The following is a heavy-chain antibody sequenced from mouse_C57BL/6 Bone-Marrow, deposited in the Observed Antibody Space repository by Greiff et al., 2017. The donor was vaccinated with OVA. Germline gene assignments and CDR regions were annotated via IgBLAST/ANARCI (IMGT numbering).Heavy chain of an antibody. Sequence: EVKLQESGPELVKPGASVKIPCKASGYTFTDYNMDWVKQSHGKSLEWIGDINPNNGGTIYNQKFKGKATLTVDKSSSTAYMELRSLTSEDTAVYYCARYRDGFDYWGQGTTLTVSS. CDR2: INPNNGGT. V-gene: IGHV1-18*01. J-gene: IGHJ2*01. CDR1: GYTFTDYN. CDR3: ARYRDGFDY. D-gene: IGHD3-1*01.